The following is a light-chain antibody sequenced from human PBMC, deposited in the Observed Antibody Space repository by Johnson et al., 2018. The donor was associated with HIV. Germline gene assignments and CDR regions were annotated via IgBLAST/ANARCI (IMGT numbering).Light chain of an antibody. CDR1: SSNIGNNR. V-gene: IGLV1-51*01. CDR2: DNN. Sequence: QSVLTQPPSVSAAPGQKVTISFSGSSSNIGNNRVSWYQQLPGTAPKLLIYDNNKRPSGIPDRFSGSKSGTSATLGITGLQTGDEADYYCGTWDNSLSAYVFGTWTKVTVL. J-gene: IGLJ1*01. CDR3: GTWDNSLSAYV.